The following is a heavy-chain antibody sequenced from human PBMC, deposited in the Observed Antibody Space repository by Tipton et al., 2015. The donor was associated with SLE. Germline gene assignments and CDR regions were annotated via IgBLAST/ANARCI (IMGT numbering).Heavy chain of an antibody. CDR3: ARVLAAQGGY. Sequence: LRLSCAASGFTVSSNYMSWVRQAPGKGLEWIGSIYHSGSTYYNPSLKSRVTISVDTSKNQFSLKLSSVTAADTAVYYCARVLAAQGGYWGQGTLVTVSS. CDR2: IYHSGST. V-gene: IGHV4-38-2*01. CDR1: GFTVSSNY. J-gene: IGHJ4*02. D-gene: IGHD6-6*01.